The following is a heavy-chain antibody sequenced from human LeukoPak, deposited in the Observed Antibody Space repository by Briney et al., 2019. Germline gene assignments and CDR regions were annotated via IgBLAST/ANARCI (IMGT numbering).Heavy chain of an antibody. V-gene: IGHV3-23*01. CDR2: ISGSGGST. Sequence: GGSLRLSCEASGFTFSSYAMNWVRQAPGKGLEWVSSISGSGGSTYYADSVKGRFTISRDNSKNTLYLQMNSLRADDTAVYYCVAARGVGYWGQGTLVTVSS. J-gene: IGHJ4*02. D-gene: IGHD3-10*01. CDR1: GFTFSSYA. CDR3: VAARGVGY.